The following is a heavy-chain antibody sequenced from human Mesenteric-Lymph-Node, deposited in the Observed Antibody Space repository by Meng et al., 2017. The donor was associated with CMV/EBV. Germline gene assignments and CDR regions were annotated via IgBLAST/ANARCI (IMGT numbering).Heavy chain of an antibody. V-gene: IGHV3-7*01. CDR2: IKPDGSEK. CDR3: VRDKPNCSSTSCYYYYGMDV. Sequence: GESLKISCAASGFTFSSYWMSWVRQAPGKGLEWVANIKPDGSEKYYADSVKGRFTISRDNAKNSLYLQMNSLRAEDTAVYYCVRDKPNCSSTSCYYYYGMDVWGHGTTVTVSS. CDR1: GFTFSSYW. J-gene: IGHJ6*02. D-gene: IGHD2-2*01.